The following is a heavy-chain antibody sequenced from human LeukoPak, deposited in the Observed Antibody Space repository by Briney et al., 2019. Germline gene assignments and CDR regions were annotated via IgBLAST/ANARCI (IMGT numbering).Heavy chain of an antibody. J-gene: IGHJ3*02. D-gene: IGHD2-2*01. CDR3: AIVDVVPAAISLAVNI. CDR1: GYTFTDYY. CDR2: VDPEDGET. Sequence: ASVKVSCKVSGYTFTDYYMHWVQQAPRKGLEWVVLVDPEDGETIFAEKFQGRVTITADTSTDTAYMELSSLRSEGTAVYDCAIVDVVPAAISLAVNIWGQGTMVTVSS. V-gene: IGHV1-69-2*01.